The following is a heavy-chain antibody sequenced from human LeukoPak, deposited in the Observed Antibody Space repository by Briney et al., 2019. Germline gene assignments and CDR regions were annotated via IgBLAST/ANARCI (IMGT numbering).Heavy chain of an antibody. CDR3: AKAPYYDYVWGSPPGGWFDP. D-gene: IGHD3-16*01. CDR2: ISGSGGST. J-gene: IGHJ5*02. V-gene: IGHV3-23*01. CDR1: GFTFSSYA. Sequence: HAGGSLRLSCAASGFTFSSYAMSWVRQAPGKGLEWVSAISGSGGSTYYADSVKGRFTISRDNSKNTLYLQMNSLRAEDTAVYYCAKAPYYDYVWGSPPGGWFDPWGQGTLVTVSS.